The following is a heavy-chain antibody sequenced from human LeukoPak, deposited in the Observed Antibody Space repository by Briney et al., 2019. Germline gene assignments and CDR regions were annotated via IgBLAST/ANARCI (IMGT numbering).Heavy chain of an antibody. CDR3: ARDHQYYYYYYGMDV. CDR2: IYYSGST. J-gene: IGHJ6*02. CDR1: GGSISSYY. Sequence: PSETLSLTCTVSGGSISSYYWSWIRQPPGKGLEWIGYIYYSGSTNYNPSLKSRVTISVDTSKNQFSLKLSSVTAADTAVYYCARDHQYYYYYYGMDVWGQGTTVTVSS. V-gene: IGHV4-59*12.